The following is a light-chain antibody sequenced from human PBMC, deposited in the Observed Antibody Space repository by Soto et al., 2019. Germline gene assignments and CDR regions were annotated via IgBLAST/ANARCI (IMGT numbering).Light chain of an antibody. V-gene: IGLV2-23*01. J-gene: IGLJ3*02. CDR3: CSYAGSTTWV. Sequence: SALTQPASVSGSPGQSITISCTGASSDVGSYYLVSWYQQYPGKAPKLMIYEGSKRPSGVPGRFSGSKSANTASLTISGLQAEDEADYYCCSYAGSTTWVFGGGTKLTVL. CDR2: EGS. CDR1: SSDVGSYYL.